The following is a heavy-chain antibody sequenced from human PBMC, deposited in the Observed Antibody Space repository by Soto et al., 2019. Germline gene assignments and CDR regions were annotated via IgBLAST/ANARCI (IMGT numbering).Heavy chain of an antibody. CDR1: GGSISSSSYY. J-gene: IGHJ5*02. V-gene: IGHV4-39*01. Sequence: SETMSLTSTVSGGSISSSSYYWGWIRQPPGKGLEWIGSIYYSGSTYYNPSLKSRVTISVDTSKNQFSLKLSSVTAADTAVYYCARQGYCSGGSCYRETYNWFDPWGQGTLVTVSS. D-gene: IGHD2-15*01. CDR2: IYYSGST. CDR3: ARQGYCSGGSCYRETYNWFDP.